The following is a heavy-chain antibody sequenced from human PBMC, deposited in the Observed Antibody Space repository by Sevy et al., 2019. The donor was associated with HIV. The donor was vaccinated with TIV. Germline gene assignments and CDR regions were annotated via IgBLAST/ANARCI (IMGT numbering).Heavy chain of an antibody. CDR3: ARIHGFFRYFDY. D-gene: IGHD3-3*01. Sequence: SETLSLTCTVSGGSISSYYWSWIRQPPGKGLEWIGYIYYSGSTNYNPSLKSRVTISVDTSKNQFSLKLSSVTAADTAVYYCARIHGFFRYFDYWGQRTLVTVSS. V-gene: IGHV4-59*01. CDR2: IYYSGST. CDR1: GGSISSYY. J-gene: IGHJ4*02.